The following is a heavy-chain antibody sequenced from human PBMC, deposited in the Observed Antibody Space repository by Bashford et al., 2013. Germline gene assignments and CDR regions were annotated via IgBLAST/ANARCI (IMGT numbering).Heavy chain of an antibody. Sequence: SETLSPSPALSLVAPSAEVVTTGAGSASPQGRGWSGLGSIYYSGSTYYNPSLKSRVTISVDTSKNQFSLKLSSVTAADTAMYYCARQASQAFRIDYWGPREP. V-gene: IGHV4-39*01. D-gene: IGHD2/OR15-2a*01. CDR2: IYYSGST. CDR3: ARQASQAFRIDY. CDR1: VAPSAEVVTT. J-gene: IGHJ4*02.